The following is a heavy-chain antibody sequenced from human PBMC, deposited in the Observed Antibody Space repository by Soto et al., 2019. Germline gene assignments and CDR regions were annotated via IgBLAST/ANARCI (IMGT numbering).Heavy chain of an antibody. J-gene: IGHJ4*02. CDR2: ISGSGGST. CDR3: AKVVAAADHFDY. D-gene: IGHD2-15*01. CDR1: VFTYSGYA. Sequence: GGSLRPYCPASVFTYSGYAMSWVRQAPGKGLEWVSAISGSGGSTYYADSVKGRFTISRDNSKNTLYLQINSLRAEDTAGYYWAKVVAAADHFDYWGQGTLVTVSS. V-gene: IGHV3-23*01.